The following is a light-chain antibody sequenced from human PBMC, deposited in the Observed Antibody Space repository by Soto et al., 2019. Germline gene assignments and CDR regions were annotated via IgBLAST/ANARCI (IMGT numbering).Light chain of an antibody. CDR2: SNN. CDR1: SSNIGSNT. V-gene: IGLV1-44*01. Sequence: QSVLTQPPSASGTPGQRVTISCSGSSSNIGSNTVNWYQHLPGTAPKLLIHSNNQRPSGVPDRFSGSKSGTSASLAISGLQSEDDADYYCTAWDDRLNGPVFGGGTKLTVL. J-gene: IGLJ2*01. CDR3: TAWDDRLNGPV.